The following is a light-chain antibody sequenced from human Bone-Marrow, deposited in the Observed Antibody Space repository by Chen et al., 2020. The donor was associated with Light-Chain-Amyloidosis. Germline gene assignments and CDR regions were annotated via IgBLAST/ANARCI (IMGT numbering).Light chain of an antibody. CDR1: NIGSKS. CDR3: QVWDRSSDRPV. J-gene: IGLJ3*02. CDR2: DES. Sequence: YVLTQPPSVSVAPGQTATMACGGNNIGSKSVHWYQQTPGPAPLLVVYDESDRPSGIPERLSGANSANTATLTISRVEAGDEADYYCQVWDRSSDRPVFGGGTKLTVL. V-gene: IGLV3-21*02.